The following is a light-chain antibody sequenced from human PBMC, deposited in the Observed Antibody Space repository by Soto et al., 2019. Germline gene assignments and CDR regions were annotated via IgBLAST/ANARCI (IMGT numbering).Light chain of an antibody. CDR2: GAS. V-gene: IGKV3-15*01. Sequence: EIVMTQSPATLSVSPGERATLSCRASQSLSSNLGWYQQKPGQAPRLLVYGASTRPTGIPTRFSGSGSGTEFTLTISSLQSEDFAVYYCQQHNNWPLWTFGQGTKV. CDR3: QQHNNWPLWT. CDR1: QSLSSN. J-gene: IGKJ1*01.